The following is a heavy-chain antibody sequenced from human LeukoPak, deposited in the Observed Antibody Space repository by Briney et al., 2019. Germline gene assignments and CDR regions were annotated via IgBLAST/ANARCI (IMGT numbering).Heavy chain of an antibody. CDR3: AREYTLYRSGWFLDY. V-gene: IGHV4-39*07. CDR1: GDSSSNSIYY. Sequence: SETLSLTCTVSGDSSSNSIYYWGWIRQPPGKGLEWIGSIDYSGSTYYSPSLKSRATVSIDTSKTHFSLKLSSVTAADTAVYYCAREYTLYRSGWFLDYWGQGTVVTVSS. J-gene: IGHJ4*02. D-gene: IGHD6-19*01. CDR2: IDYSGST.